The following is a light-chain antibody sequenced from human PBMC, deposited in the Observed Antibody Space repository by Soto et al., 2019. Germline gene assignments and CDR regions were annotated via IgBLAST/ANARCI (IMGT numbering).Light chain of an antibody. J-gene: IGKJ1*01. CDR3: QQNNSFPRT. CDR1: QGITNC. V-gene: IGKV1-12*01. CDR2: AAS. Sequence: IEMTQSPSSVSASVGERVAITCRASQGITNCLAWYQLKPGKAPKLLIYAASSVQSGVPSRFNGGGSGTDFTLTISSLQPEDFATYYCQQNNSFPRTFGQGTKVEAK.